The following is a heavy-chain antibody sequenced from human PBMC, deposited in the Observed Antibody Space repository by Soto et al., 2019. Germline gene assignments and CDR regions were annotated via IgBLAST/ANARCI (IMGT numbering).Heavy chain of an antibody. CDR1: GFTFSSYG. CDR2: IWYDGSNK. CDR3: ARDQMQGSLTIFGVVIDYGMDV. J-gene: IGHJ6*02. V-gene: IGHV3-33*01. D-gene: IGHD3-3*01. Sequence: QVQLVESGGGVVQPGRSLRLSCAASGFTFSSYGMHWVRQAPGKGLEWVAVIWYDGSNKYYADSVKGRFTISRDNSKNTLYLQMNSLRAEDTAVYYCARDQMQGSLTIFGVVIDYGMDVWGQGTTVTVSS.